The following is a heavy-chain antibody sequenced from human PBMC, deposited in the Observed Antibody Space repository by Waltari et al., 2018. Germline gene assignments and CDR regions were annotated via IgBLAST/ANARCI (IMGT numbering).Heavy chain of an antibody. V-gene: IGHV3-15*01. CDR3: ATEGLIYTSLDIYDC. Sequence: EVRLVESGGGLVKPGGALRLSCAAFGFIFKVAWLSWVRQSPGKGLEWVGRIKTKAEDETTDYAGPVKGRFTNSRDDAANNLFLQMNSLKIDDTAVYYCATEGLIYTSLDIYDCWGQGSLVAVSS. CDR1: GFIFKVAW. J-gene: IGHJ4*02. CDR2: IKTKAEDETT. D-gene: IGHD2-2*03.